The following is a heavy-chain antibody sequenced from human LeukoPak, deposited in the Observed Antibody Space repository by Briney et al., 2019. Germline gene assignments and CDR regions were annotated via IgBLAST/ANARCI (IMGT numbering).Heavy chain of an antibody. CDR3: AKGGGWFYYFDY. CDR2: ISSSGSTI. Sequence: GGSLRLSCAASGFTFSSYTMNWVRQAPGKGLEWLSYISSSGSTIYYADSVKGRFTISRDNAKNTLYLQMNSLRAEDTAVYYCAKGGGWFYYFDYGGQGPLVTVSS. D-gene: IGHD6-19*01. V-gene: IGHV3-48*01. CDR1: GFTFSSYT. J-gene: IGHJ4*02.